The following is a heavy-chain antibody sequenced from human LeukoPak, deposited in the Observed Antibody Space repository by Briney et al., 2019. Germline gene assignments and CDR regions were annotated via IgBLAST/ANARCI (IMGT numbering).Heavy chain of an antibody. V-gene: IGHV4-39*07. CDR1: GGSISSSSYY. J-gene: IGHJ6*03. D-gene: IGHD1-1*01. CDR2: IYYSGST. Sequence: SETLSLTCTVSGGSISSSSYYWGWIRQPPGKGLEWIGSIYYSGSTYYNPSLKSRVTISVDTSKNQFSLKLSSVTAADTAVYYCARVSGGDGNYYYYYYMDVWGKGTTVTVSS. CDR3: ARVSGGDGNYYYYYYMDV.